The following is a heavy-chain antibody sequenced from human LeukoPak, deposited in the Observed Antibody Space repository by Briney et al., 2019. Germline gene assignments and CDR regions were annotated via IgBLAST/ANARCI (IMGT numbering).Heavy chain of an antibody. CDR1: GFTFSSYS. D-gene: IGHD2-2*01. J-gene: IGHJ4*02. Sequence: GGSLRLSCAASGFTFSSYSMNWVRQAPGKGLEWVSSISSSSSYIYYADSVKGRFTISRDNAKNSLYLQMNSLRAEDTAVYYCXXXXXXXSSTSCHEAGWGQGTLVTVSS. V-gene: IGHV3-21*01. CDR2: ISSSSSYI. CDR3: XXXXXXXSSTSCHEAG.